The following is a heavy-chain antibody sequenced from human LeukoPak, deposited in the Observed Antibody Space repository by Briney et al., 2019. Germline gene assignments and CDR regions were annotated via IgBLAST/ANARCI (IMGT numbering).Heavy chain of an antibody. CDR3: ARNFSSGWFDY. D-gene: IGHD6-19*01. Sequence: PSETLSLTCTVSGGSISSSNYYWGWIRQPQGKGLEWIGSIYYSGSTSYNPSLKSRVTISVDTSKNQFSLKLSSVTAADTAVYYCARNFSSGWFDYWGQGTLVTVSS. CDR2: IYYSGST. V-gene: IGHV4-39*07. CDR1: GGSISSSNYY. J-gene: IGHJ4*02.